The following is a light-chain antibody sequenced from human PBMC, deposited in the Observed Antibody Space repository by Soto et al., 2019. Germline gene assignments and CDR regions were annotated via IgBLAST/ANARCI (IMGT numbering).Light chain of an antibody. CDR2: DAS. CDR1: QGISSY. CDR3: QQSYSTPLT. Sequence: DIQLTQSPSFLSASVGDRVTITRRASQGISSYLAWYQQKPGKAPKLLLYDASTLQSGVPSRFSGSGSGTDFTLTISSLQPEDFATYYCQQSYSTPLTFGGGTKVDIK. J-gene: IGKJ4*01. V-gene: IGKV1-39*01.